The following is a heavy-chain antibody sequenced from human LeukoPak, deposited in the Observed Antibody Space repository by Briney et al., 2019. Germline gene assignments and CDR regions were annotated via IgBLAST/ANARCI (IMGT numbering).Heavy chain of an antibody. CDR1: GFTFSSYG. D-gene: IGHD4-17*01. CDR2: IRYDGSHK. J-gene: IGHJ4*02. CDR3: AKPHSYGDYSPFDY. V-gene: IGHV3-30*02. Sequence: GGSLRLSCAASGFTFSSYGMHWIRQAPGKGLESVAFIRYDGSHKYYADYVKGRFTISRDNSKNTLYLQMNSLRAQDTAVYYCAKPHSYGDYSPFDYWGQGTLVTVSS.